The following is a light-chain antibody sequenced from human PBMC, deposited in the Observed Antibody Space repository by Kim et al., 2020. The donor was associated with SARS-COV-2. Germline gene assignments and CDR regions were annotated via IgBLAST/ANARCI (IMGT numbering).Light chain of an antibody. CDR3: QQYSGWPLT. J-gene: IGKJ4*01. V-gene: IGKV3-15*01. CDR1: QSVSNN. CDR2: GAS. Sequence: DIVMTQSPATLSVSPGERATLSCRASQSVSNNLAWYQQKRGQAPRLLINGASLRATGVPVRFSGSGSGTEFTLTITSLQSEGFAVYFCQQYSGWPLTFGGGTKVDIK.